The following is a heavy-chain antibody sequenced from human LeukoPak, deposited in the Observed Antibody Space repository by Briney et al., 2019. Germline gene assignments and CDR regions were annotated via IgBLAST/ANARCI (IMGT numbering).Heavy chain of an antibody. V-gene: IGHV3-23*01. CDR2: IFGSGGST. CDR1: GFTFSSYA. D-gene: IGHD6-19*01. CDR3: AKTTTGYSSGRFPGWPVDY. J-gene: IGHJ4*02. Sequence: GGSLRLSCAASGFTFSSYAMYWVRQAPGKGLEWVSGIFGSGGSTHYADSVKGRFTISRDNSKNTVYLQMNGLRAEDTAVYYCAKTTTGYSSGRFPGWPVDYWGQGTLVTVSS.